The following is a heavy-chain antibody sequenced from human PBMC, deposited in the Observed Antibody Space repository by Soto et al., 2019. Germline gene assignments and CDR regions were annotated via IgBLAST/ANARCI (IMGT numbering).Heavy chain of an antibody. CDR1: GGSISSGDYY. J-gene: IGHJ4*02. CDR3: ARAGPKYYYGSGSSGLDY. V-gene: IGHV4-30-4*01. CDR2: IYYSGST. D-gene: IGHD3-10*01. Sequence: PSETLSLTCTVSGGSISSGDYYWSWIRQPPGKGLEWIGYIYYSGSTYYNPSLKSRVTISVDTSKNQFSLKLSSVTAADTAVYYCARAGPKYYYGSGSSGLDYWGQGTLVTVAS.